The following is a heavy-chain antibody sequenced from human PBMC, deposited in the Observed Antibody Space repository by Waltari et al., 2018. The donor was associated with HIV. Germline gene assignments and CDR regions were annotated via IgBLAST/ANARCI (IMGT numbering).Heavy chain of an antibody. CDR1: GGTFSIYT. D-gene: IGHD2-21*02. Sequence: QVQLVQAGAEVKKPGSSVRVSCKASGGTFSIYTINWVRAVHGQGLEWMGGIVPISGTPNYAQKFRDRVTITADESTNIVYMELTTLRSEDTAVYFCARDPCGSDCYGGWYFDLWGRGTLLTVSS. J-gene: IGHJ2*01. CDR2: IVPISGTP. CDR3: ARDPCGSDCYGGWYFDL. V-gene: IGHV1-69*13.